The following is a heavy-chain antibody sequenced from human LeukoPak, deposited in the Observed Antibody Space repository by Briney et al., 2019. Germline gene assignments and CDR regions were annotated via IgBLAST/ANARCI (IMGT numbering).Heavy chain of an antibody. D-gene: IGHD6-13*01. CDR3: ARVKGSSWYRDAFDI. Sequence: SETLSLTCTVSGGSISSGGYYWSWIRQHPGKGLEWIGYIYYSGSTYYNPSLKSRVTISVDTSKNQFSLKLSSVTAADTAVYYCARVKGSSWYRDAFDIWGQGTMVTVSS. V-gene: IGHV4-31*03. CDR2: IYYSGST. CDR1: GGSISSGGYY. J-gene: IGHJ3*02.